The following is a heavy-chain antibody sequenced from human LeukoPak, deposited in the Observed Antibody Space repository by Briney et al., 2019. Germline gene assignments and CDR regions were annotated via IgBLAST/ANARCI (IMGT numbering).Heavy chain of an antibody. D-gene: IGHD2-2*01. CDR3: ARNGKYQLLGRGPDRYYYYYMDV. CDR1: GFTFSDYY. J-gene: IGHJ6*03. V-gene: IGHV3-11*01. CDR2: ISSSGSTI. Sequence: PGGSLRLSCAASGFTFSDYYMSWIRQAPGKGLEWVSYISSSGSTIYYADSVKGRFTISRDNAKNSLYLQMNSLRAEDTAVYYCARNGKYQLLGRGPDRYYYYYMDVWGKGTTVTISS.